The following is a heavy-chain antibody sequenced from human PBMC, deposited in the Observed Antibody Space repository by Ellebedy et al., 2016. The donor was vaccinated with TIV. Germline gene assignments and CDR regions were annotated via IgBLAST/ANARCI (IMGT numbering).Heavy chain of an antibody. CDR2: SSSKDEK. CDR3: PRTLLYCGGDCSYYFDF. V-gene: IGHV2-26*01. J-gene: IGHJ4*02. CDR1: GFSLNSLIMG. Sequence: SGPTLVKPTETLTLTCTVSGFSLNSLIMGVSWFRQPPGKALEWLAHSSSKDEKSYSTSLKRRLTITKDTSKSQVVLTITNMDPVDTATYYCPRTLLYCGGDCSYYFDFWGLGSLVTVSS. D-gene: IGHD2-21*02.